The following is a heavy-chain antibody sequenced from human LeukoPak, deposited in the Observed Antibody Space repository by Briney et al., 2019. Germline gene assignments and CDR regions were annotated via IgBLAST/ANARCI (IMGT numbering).Heavy chain of an antibody. J-gene: IGHJ4*02. CDR1: GGRFKSYG. CDR2: IIPIFGTA. Sequence: GASVKVSCKTTGGRFKSYGFSWVRQAPGQGLEWMGGIIPIFGTANYAQKFQGRVTITADESTSTAYMELSSLRSEDTAVYYCARDLHYYGSGSYYNCGYWGQGTLVTVSS. D-gene: IGHD3-10*01. CDR3: ARDLHYYGSGSYYNCGY. V-gene: IGHV1-69*13.